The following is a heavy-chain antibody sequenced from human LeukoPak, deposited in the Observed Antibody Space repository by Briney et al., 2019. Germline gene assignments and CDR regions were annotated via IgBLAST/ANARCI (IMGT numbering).Heavy chain of an antibody. V-gene: IGHV3-13*01. Sequence: GGSLRLSCAASGFTFSYYDMHWVRQVTGKGLEWVSAIGTDGDTYYADSVKGRFTISRDNSENTLYLQMNSLRAEDTAVYYCAKDLHYGSADYWGQGTLVTVSS. D-gene: IGHD3-10*01. J-gene: IGHJ4*02. CDR2: IGTDGDT. CDR1: GFTFSYYD. CDR3: AKDLHYGSADY.